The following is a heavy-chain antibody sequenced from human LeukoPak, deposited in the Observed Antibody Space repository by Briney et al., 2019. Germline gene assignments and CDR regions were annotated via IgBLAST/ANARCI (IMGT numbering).Heavy chain of an antibody. J-gene: IGHJ4*02. CDR2: FDPEDGET. Sequence: SCAASGFTFSGYYMSWIRQAPGKGLEWMGGFDPEDGETIYAQKFQGRVTMTEDTSTDTAYMELSSLRSEDTAVYYCATVFSSSWYVDCDWGQGTLVTVSS. CDR1: GFTFSGYY. CDR3: ATVFSSSWYVDCD. V-gene: IGHV1-24*01. D-gene: IGHD6-13*01.